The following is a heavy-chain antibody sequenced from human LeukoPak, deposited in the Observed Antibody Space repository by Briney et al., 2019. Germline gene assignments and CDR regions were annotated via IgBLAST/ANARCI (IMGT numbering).Heavy chain of an antibody. CDR2: ISSSSSYI. J-gene: IGHJ4*02. CDR1: GFTFSSYS. CDR3: TREGVEMATIDY. Sequence: GGSLRLSCAASGFTFSSYSMNWVRQAPGKGLEWVSSISSSSSYIYYADSVKGRFTISRDNAKNSLYLQMNSLRAEDTAVYYCTREGVEMATIDYWGQGTLVTVSS. D-gene: IGHD5-24*01. V-gene: IGHV3-21*01.